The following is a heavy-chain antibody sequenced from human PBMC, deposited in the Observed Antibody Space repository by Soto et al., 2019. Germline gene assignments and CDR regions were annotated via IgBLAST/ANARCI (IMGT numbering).Heavy chain of an antibody. J-gene: IGHJ4*02. CDR2: MNPNSGNT. CDR1: GYTFTRYD. CDR3: ARGDIVLIGGLYYFDY. V-gene: IGHV1-8*01. Sequence: QVQLVQSGAEVKKPGASVKVSCKASGYTFTRYDINWVRQATGQGLEWMGWMNPNSGNTGYAQKFQGRVTMTRNTSISTAYMELSSLRSEDTAVYYCARGDIVLIGGLYYFDYWGQGTLVTVSS. D-gene: IGHD2-8*01.